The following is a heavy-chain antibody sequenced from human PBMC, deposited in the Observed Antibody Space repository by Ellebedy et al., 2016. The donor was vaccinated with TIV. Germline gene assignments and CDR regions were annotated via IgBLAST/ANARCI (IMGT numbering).Heavy chain of an antibody. CDR2: IKQDGSEQ. D-gene: IGHD5/OR15-5a*01. CDR3: AKDKVYDDYYYYGMDV. V-gene: IGHV3-7*01. CDR1: GFTFSSYW. J-gene: IGHJ6*02. Sequence: GESLKISXAASGFTFSSYWVNWVRQAPGKGLEWVANIKQDGSEQSYADSVKGRLTISRDNAKNTVYLQMNSLRAEDTAVYYCAKDKVYDDYYYYGMDVWGQGTTVTVSS.